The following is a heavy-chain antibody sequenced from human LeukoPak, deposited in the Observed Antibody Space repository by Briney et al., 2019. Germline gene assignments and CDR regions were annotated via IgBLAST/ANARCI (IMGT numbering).Heavy chain of an antibody. V-gene: IGHV3-30*18. CDR3: AKVSAVVAVAGPFDY. CDR2: ISYDGSNK. J-gene: IGHJ4*02. CDR1: GFTFSSYG. D-gene: IGHD6-19*01. Sequence: GGSLRLSCAASGFTFSSYGMHWVRQAPGKGLEWVAVISYDGSNKYYGDSVKGRFTISRDNSKNTLYLQMNSLRAEDTAVYYCAKVSAVVAVAGPFDYWGQGTLVTVSS.